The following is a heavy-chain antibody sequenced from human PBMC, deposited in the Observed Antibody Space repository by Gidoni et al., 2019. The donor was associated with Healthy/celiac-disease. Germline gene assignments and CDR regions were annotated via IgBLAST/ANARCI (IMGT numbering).Heavy chain of an antibody. CDR2: FNAGNGNT. Sequence: QVQLVQSGAEVKKPGASVQVSCKASGDTFTSYAMHWVRQAPGQRLEWMGWFNAGNGNTKYSQKFQGRVTITRDTSASTAYMELSSLRSEDTAVYYCAREMATINRDLGYWGQGTLVTVSS. CDR1: GDTFTSYA. CDR3: AREMATINRDLGY. D-gene: IGHD5-12*01. J-gene: IGHJ4*02. V-gene: IGHV1-3*01.